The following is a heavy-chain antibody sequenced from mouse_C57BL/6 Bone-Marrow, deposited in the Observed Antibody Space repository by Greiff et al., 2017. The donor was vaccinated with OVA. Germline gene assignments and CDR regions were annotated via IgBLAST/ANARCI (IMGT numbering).Heavy chain of an antibody. J-gene: IGHJ2*01. V-gene: IGHV1-77*01. CDR1: GYTFTDYY. CDR3: AHLWQRNYFDY. D-gene: IGHD1-1*02. Sequence: QVQLQQSGAELVKPGASVKISCKASGYTFTDYYINWVKQRPGQGLEWIGKIGPGSGSTYYNEKVKGKATLTADKSSSTAYMQLSSLTSEDSAVYFCAHLWQRNYFDYWGQGTTLTVSS. CDR2: IGPGSGST.